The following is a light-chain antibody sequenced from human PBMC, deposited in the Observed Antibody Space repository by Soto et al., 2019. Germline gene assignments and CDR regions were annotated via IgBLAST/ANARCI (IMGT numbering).Light chain of an antibody. V-gene: IGKV1-5*03. Sequence: DIQMTQSPSTLSASVGDTVTITCRASQSLSNWLAWYKQKPGQAPKLLIHKASTLESGVPSRFSGSGSGTEFTLTISSLQPDAFATFYCQQYDRFPYTFGPGTKLEIK. J-gene: IGKJ2*01. CDR1: QSLSNW. CDR3: QQYDRFPYT. CDR2: KAS.